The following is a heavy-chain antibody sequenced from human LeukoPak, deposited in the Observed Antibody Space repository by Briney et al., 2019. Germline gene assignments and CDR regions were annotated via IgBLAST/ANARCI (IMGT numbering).Heavy chain of an antibody. Sequence: SVKASLKASGFSFTNSAVQWVRQARGQRLEWIGWIVVGSGNTIYVQKFQERVTITRDMSTSTAYMELSSLRSEDTAVYYCAAAYIGGAMVTNAFDIWGHGTMVTVSS. CDR1: GFSFTNSA. J-gene: IGHJ3*02. D-gene: IGHD5-18*01. V-gene: IGHV1-58*01. CDR2: IVVGSGNT. CDR3: AAAYIGGAMVTNAFDI.